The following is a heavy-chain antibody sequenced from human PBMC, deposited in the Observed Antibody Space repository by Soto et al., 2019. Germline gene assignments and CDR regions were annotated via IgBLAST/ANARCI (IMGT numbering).Heavy chain of an antibody. J-gene: IGHJ4*02. CDR3: VRDSFDAAVLGY. CDR1: SDSTTSGYYY. V-gene: IGHV4-30-4*01. CDR2: IYSSGST. Sequence: SETLSLTCTVSSDSTTSGYYYWTWIRQPPGRGLEWIGYIYSSGSTYYNPSLKRRVTISLDTSKNQFSLNLSSVTAADTAVYYCVRDSFDAAVLGYWGQGTLVTVSS. D-gene: IGHD3-9*01.